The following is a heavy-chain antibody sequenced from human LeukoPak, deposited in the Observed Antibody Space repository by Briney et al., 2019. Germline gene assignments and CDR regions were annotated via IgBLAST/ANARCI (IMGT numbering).Heavy chain of an antibody. Sequence: KASETLSLTCTVSGGSISSYYWSWIRQAPGKGLEWIGYIYYSGSTNYNPSLKSRVTISVDTSKNHFSLKLSSVTAADTAVYYCAILLVPNGDYWGQGTLVTVSS. CDR3: AILLVPNGDY. D-gene: IGHD6-13*01. CDR1: GGSISSYY. V-gene: IGHV4-59*01. CDR2: IYYSGST. J-gene: IGHJ4*02.